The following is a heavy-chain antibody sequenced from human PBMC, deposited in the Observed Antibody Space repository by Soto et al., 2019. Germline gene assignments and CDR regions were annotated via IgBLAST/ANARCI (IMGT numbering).Heavy chain of an antibody. CDR1: GYTFTSYY. CDR3: ARDPKSAAGTGAFDI. V-gene: IGHV1-46*01. D-gene: IGHD6-13*01. CDR2: INPSGGST. J-gene: IGHJ3*02. Sequence: ASVKVSCKASGYTFTSYYMHWVRQAPGQGLEWMGIINPSGGSTSYAQKFQGRVTMNRDTSTSTVYMELSSLRSEDTAVYYCARDPKSAAGTGAFDIWGQGKMVTVSS.